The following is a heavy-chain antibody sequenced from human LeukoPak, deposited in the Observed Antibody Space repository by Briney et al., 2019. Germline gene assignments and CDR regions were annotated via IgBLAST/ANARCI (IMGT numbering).Heavy chain of an antibody. CDR2: IYTSGST. V-gene: IGHV4-61*02. J-gene: IGHJ5*02. D-gene: IGHD3-22*01. CDR1: GGSISNGDYY. Sequence: SETLSLTCTVSGGSISNGDYYWSWIRQPAGKGLEWIGRIYTSGSTNYNPSLKSRVTISVDTSKNQFSLKLSSVTAADTAVYYCARREYYDSSGYYWRPSEYNWFDPWGQGTLVTVSS. CDR3: ARREYYDSSGYYWRPSEYNWFDP.